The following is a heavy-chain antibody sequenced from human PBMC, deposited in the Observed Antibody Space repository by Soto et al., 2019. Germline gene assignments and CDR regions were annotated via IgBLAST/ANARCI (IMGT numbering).Heavy chain of an antibody. V-gene: IGHV3-21*01. D-gene: IGHD3-22*01. Sequence: EVQLVESGGGLGKPGGSLRLSCAASGFTFSSYSMNWVRQAPGKGLEWVSSISSSSSYIYYADSVKGRFTISRDNAKNSLYLQMNSLRAEDTAVYYCARVHYYDSSGYYLWGQGTLVTVSS. CDR3: ARVHYYDSSGYYL. CDR2: ISSSSSYI. CDR1: GFTFSSYS. J-gene: IGHJ4*02.